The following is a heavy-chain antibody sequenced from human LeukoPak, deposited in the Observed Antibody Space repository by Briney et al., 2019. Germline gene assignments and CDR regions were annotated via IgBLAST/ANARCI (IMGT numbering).Heavy chain of an antibody. CDR1: GGSISSYY. D-gene: IGHD1-26*01. CDR2: IYTSGST. Sequence: SETLSLTCTVSGGSISSYYWSWIRQPAGKGLEWIGRIYTSGSTNYNPSLKSRVTISVDKSKNQFSLKLSSVTAADTAVYYCARDRTVGATNGDHFDYWGQGTLVTVSS. V-gene: IGHV4-4*07. CDR3: ARDRTVGATNGDHFDY. J-gene: IGHJ4*02.